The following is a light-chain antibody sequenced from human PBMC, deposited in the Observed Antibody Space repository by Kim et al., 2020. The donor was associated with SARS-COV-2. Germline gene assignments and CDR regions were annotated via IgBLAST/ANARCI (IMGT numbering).Light chain of an antibody. V-gene: IGKV1-39*01. CDR2: AAS. CDR1: QNIYSY. Sequence: ASLGYSVTITCRSSQNIYSYLNWYQQKPGTAPKFLIYAASTLQSGVPSRFSVSGSGAEFTLTIKDLQPDDFAMYFCQHSYSSPVIFGPGTRLEI. J-gene: IGKJ5*01. CDR3: QHSYSSPVI.